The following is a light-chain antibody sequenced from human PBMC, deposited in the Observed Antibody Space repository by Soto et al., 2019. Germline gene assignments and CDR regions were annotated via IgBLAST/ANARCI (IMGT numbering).Light chain of an antibody. V-gene: IGKV3-15*01. CDR2: GAS. Sequence: EILMTQSPVTLSVSPGERVTLSCRASQSVSSYLAWYQQKPGQPPRLLIYGASTRATGIPARFSGSGSGTEFTLTISSLQSEDFAVYYCQQYNNWPRTFGQGTKVDI. CDR1: QSVSSY. CDR3: QQYNNWPRT. J-gene: IGKJ1*01.